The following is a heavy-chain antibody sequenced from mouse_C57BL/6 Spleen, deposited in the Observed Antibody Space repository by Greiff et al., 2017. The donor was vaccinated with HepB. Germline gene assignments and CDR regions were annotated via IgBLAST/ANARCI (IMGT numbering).Heavy chain of an antibody. D-gene: IGHD2-1*01. CDR1: GYTFTSYW. V-gene: IGHV1-64*01. J-gene: IGHJ2*01. Sequence: VKLQQPGAELVKPGASVKLSCKASGYTFTSYWMHWVKQRPGQGLEWIGMIHPNSGSTNYNEKFKSKATLTVDKSSSTAYMQLSSLTSEDSAVYYCAREGDYGNYGFDYWGQGTTLTVSS. CDR3: AREGDYGNYGFDY. CDR2: IHPNSGST.